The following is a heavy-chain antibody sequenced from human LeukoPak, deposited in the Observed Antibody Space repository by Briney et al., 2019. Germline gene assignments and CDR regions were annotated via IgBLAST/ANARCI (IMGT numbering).Heavy chain of an antibody. CDR2: IYGGGST. D-gene: IGHD4-23*01. V-gene: IGHV3-53*01. Sequence: PGGSLRLSCAASGFTVSNNYISWVRQAPGKGLEWVSLIYGGGSTYYADSVKGRFTISRDNSKNTLYLQMNSLRAEDTAVYYCARRGDGGRSFDYWGQGTLATVSS. CDR1: GFTVSNNY. J-gene: IGHJ4*02. CDR3: ARRGDGGRSFDY.